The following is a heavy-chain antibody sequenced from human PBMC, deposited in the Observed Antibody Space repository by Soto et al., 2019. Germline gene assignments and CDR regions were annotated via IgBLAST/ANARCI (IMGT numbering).Heavy chain of an antibody. CDR2: ISKDGRNQ. CDR3: GKDWDGSGYYVTADY. CDR1: GFSFSTYG. J-gene: IGHJ4*02. V-gene: IGHV3-30*18. Sequence: QVQLVESGGGVVQPGRSLRLSCAASGFSFSTYGMHWVRQAPGEGLEWVAVISKDGRNQNYADSVKGRFTISRDNSKNMVNLQMNGLRPEDTAVYYCGKDWDGSGYYVTADYWGQGTLVTVSS. D-gene: IGHD5-12*01.